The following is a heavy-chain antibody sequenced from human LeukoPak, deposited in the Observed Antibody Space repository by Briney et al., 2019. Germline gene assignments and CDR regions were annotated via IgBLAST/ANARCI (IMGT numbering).Heavy chain of an antibody. J-gene: IGHJ4*02. D-gene: IGHD3-16*01. CDR1: GYSLGKNYY. Sequence: SETLSLTCAVSGYSLGKNYYWGWIRQPPGKGLEWIGRIYGTGSTSYNPSLMNRVTMSVDTSKNHFSLKLTSVTAADTAVYYCARYDSRGSASTRFDYWGQGVLVTISS. CDR2: IYGTGST. V-gene: IGHV4-38-2*01. CDR3: ARYDSRGSASTRFDY.